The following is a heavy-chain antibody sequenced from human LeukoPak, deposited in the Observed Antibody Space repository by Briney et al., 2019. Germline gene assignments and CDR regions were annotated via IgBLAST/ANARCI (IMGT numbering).Heavy chain of an antibody. Sequence: GGSLRLSCAASGFTFSSYAMSWVRQAPGKGLEWVSAISGSGGSTYYADSVKGRFTISRDNSKNTLYLQMNSLRAEDTAVYYCAKDRNSGSYEGGEDFDYWGQGTLVTASS. CDR2: ISGSGGST. D-gene: IGHD1-26*01. J-gene: IGHJ4*02. V-gene: IGHV3-23*01. CDR1: GFTFSSYA. CDR3: AKDRNSGSYEGGEDFDY.